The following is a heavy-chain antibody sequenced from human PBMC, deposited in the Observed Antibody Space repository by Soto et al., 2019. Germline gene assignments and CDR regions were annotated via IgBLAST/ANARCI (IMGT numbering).Heavy chain of an antibody. V-gene: IGHV4-34*01. J-gene: IGHJ6*03. CDR2: INHSGST. CDR1: GGSFSGYY. CDR3: ARAGSSSSWDYYYYYYMDV. Sequence: ETLSLTCAVYGGSFSGYYWSWIRQPPGKGLEWIGEINHSGSTNYNPSLKSRVTISVDTSKNQFSLKLSSVTAADTAVYYCARAGSSSSWDYYYYYYMDVWGKGTTVTVSS. D-gene: IGHD6-13*01.